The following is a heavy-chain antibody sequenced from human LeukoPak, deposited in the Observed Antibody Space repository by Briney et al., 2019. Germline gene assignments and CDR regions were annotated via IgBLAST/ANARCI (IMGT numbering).Heavy chain of an antibody. CDR1: GFTFSSYA. V-gene: IGHV3-23*01. CDR3: AKMGTTIFGVVIMDSFDY. CDR2: ISGSGGST. D-gene: IGHD3-3*01. J-gene: IGHJ4*02. Sequence: PGGSLRLSCAASGFTFSSYAMSWVRQAPGKGLEWVSAISGSGGSTYYADSVKGRFTISRDNSKNTLYLQMNSPRAEDTAVYYCAKMGTTIFGVVIMDSFDYWGQGTLVTVSS.